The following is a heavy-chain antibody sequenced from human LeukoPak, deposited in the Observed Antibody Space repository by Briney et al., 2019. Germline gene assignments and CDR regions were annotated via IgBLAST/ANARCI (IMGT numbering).Heavy chain of an antibody. Sequence: SETLSLTCTVSGGSLTKYYWSWIRQFPGKGLEWIGYIFYSGSTNYNASLKSRVTISADSSKNQFSLKLSSVTAADTAVYYCARSRSAMASSDSWGQGALVTVSS. CDR1: GGSLTKYY. V-gene: IGHV4-59*01. J-gene: IGHJ5*01. CDR2: IFYSGST. CDR3: ARSRSAMASSDS. D-gene: IGHD5-24*01.